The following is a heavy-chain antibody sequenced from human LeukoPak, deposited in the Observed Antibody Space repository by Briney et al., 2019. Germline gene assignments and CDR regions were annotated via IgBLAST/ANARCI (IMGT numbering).Heavy chain of an antibody. CDR1: GFTFSTYW. CDR2: TNQEGSEK. J-gene: IGHJ4*02. D-gene: IGHD5-12*01. V-gene: IGHV3-7*01. CDR3: ARDPKWLDY. Sequence: GGSLRLSCAASGFTFSTYWMSWVRQAPGKGLEWVANTNQEGSEKYYVDSVEGRFTISKDNAKNSLYLQMNSLRAEDTAVYYCARDPKWLDYWGQGTLVTVSS.